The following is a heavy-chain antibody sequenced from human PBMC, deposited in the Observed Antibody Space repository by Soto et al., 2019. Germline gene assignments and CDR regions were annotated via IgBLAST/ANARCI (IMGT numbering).Heavy chain of an antibody. CDR1: GFTFSSYA. V-gene: IGHV3-30*04. CDR3: VRDTAYCSGGTCYSSHDMDV. D-gene: IGHD2-15*01. J-gene: IGHJ6*02. CDR2: ISYDGRNK. Sequence: GGSLRLSCAASGFTFSSYAMHWVRQAPGKGLEWVAVISYDGRNKYYADSVKGRFTISRDNSKNTLYLEMNSLRVEDTAVYHCVRDTAYCSGGTCYSSHDMDVWGQGTTVTVS.